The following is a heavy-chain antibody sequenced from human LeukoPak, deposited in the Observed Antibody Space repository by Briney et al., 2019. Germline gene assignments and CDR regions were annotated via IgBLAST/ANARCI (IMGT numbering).Heavy chain of an antibody. D-gene: IGHD6-19*01. J-gene: IGHJ3*02. V-gene: IGHV3-74*01. Sequence: GGSLRLSCAAPGFTFSSYWMHWVRQPPGKGLVWVSRINSDGSSTSYADSVKGRFTLARDNAKNRRYLQMNSLRAEETAVYYCARAGDAFDIWGQGTMVTVSS. CDR1: GFTFSSYW. CDR2: INSDGSST. CDR3: ARAGDAFDI.